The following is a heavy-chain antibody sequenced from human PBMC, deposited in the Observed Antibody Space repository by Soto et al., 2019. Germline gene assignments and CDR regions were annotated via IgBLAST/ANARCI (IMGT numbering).Heavy chain of an antibody. V-gene: IGHV1-2*02. Sequence: GASVKVSCKASGYIFTGYYIHWVRQAPGQGLEWMGWINPNTRGTHSAQRFQGRVTMTRDTSISTAYMELSSLRSDDSAVYYCARDRYSGYNSQFDYWGLGTLVTVSS. CDR2: INPNTRGT. D-gene: IGHD5-12*01. J-gene: IGHJ4*02. CDR3: ARDRYSGYNSQFDY. CDR1: GYIFTGYY.